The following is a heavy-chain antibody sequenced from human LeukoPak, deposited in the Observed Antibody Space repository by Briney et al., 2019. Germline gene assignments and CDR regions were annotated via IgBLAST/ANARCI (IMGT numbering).Heavy chain of an antibody. CDR2: IRYDGSNK. V-gene: IGHV3-30*02. D-gene: IGHD3-10*01. J-gene: IGHJ6*02. CDR1: GFTFSSYG. Sequence: GGSLRLSCAASGFTFSSYGMHWVRQAPGKGLEWVAFIRYDGSNKYYADSVKGRFTISRDNSKNTLYLQMNSLRAEDTAVYHCAKASDYYGSGRGNHYYYYGMDVWGQGTTVTVSS. CDR3: AKASDYYGSGRGNHYYYYGMDV.